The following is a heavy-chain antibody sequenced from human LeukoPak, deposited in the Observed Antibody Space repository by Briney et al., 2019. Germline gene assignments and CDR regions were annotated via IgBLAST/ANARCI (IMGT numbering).Heavy chain of an antibody. V-gene: IGHV3-23*01. J-gene: IGHJ5*02. Sequence: GGSLRLSCAASGFTFSSYGMHWVRQAPGKGLEWVSAISGSGGSTYYADSVKGRFTISRDNSKNTLYLQMNSLRAEDTAVYYCAKGPTYSNYDNWFDPWGQGTLVTVSS. CDR2: ISGSGGST. D-gene: IGHD4-11*01. CDR3: AKGPTYSNYDNWFDP. CDR1: GFTFSSYG.